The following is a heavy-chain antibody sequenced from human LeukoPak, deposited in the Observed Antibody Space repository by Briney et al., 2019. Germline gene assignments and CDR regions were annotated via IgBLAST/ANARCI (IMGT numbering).Heavy chain of an antibody. CDR3: AEIPSERSSWFDP. J-gene: IGHJ5*02. D-gene: IGHD2-2*01. CDR1: GFTFDDYA. V-gene: IGHV3-9*01. Sequence: PGGSLRLSCAASGFTFDDYAMHWVRQAPGKGLEWVSGISWNSGTKGYADSVKGRFTISRDNAKNSLYLQMNSLRGEDAALYYCAEIPSERSSWFDPWGQGTLVTVSS. CDR2: ISWNSGTK.